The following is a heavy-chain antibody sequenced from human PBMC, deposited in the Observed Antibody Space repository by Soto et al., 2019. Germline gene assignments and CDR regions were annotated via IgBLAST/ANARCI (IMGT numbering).Heavy chain of an antibody. J-gene: IGHJ4*02. CDR1: GFTFDDYA. CDR2: ISWNSGSI. Sequence: EVQLVESGGGLVQPGRSLRLSCAASGFTFDDYAMHWVRQAPGKGLEWVSGISWNSGSIGYADSVKGRFTISRDNAKNSLYLQMNSLRAEDTALYYCAKDTDYDIVTGLFDYWGQGTLFTVSS. CDR3: AKDTDYDIVTGLFDY. D-gene: IGHD3-9*01. V-gene: IGHV3-9*01.